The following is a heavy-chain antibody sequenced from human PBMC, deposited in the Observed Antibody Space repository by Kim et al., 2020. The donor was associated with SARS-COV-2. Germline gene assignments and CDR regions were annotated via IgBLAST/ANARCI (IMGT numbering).Heavy chain of an antibody. V-gene: IGHV4-34*01. D-gene: IGHD4-4*01. Sequence: PSLKSRVTISVDTSKNQFSLKLSSVTAADTAVYYCARDDYSRYYYGMDVWGQGTTVTVSS. J-gene: IGHJ6*02. CDR3: ARDDYSRYYYGMDV.